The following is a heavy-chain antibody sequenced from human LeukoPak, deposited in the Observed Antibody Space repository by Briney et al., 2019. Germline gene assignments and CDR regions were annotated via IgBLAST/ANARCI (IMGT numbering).Heavy chain of an antibody. V-gene: IGHV1-2*02. CDR2: INPNSGGT. J-gene: IGHJ6*02. CDR3: ARGSGLSSSWSYYYYYGMDV. CDR1: GYTFTGYY. Sequence: ASVKVSCKASGYTFTGYYMHWVRQAPGQGLEWMGWINPNSGGTNYAQKFQGRVTMTRDTSISTAYMELSRLRSDDTAVYYCARGSGLSSSWSYYYYYGMDVWSQGTTVTVSS. D-gene: IGHD6-13*01.